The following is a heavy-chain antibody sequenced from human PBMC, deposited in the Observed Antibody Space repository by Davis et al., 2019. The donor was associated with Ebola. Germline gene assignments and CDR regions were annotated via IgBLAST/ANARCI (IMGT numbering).Heavy chain of an antibody. D-gene: IGHD3-9*01. V-gene: IGHV3-9*01. Sequence: SLKISCAASGFTFDDYAMHWVRQAPGKGLEWVSGISWNSGSIGYADSVKGRFTISRDNAKDSLYLQLNSLRDDDTAMYYCVRDLDWAFDYWGQGTLVTVSS. CDR3: VRDLDWAFDY. CDR2: ISWNSGSI. J-gene: IGHJ4*02. CDR1: GFTFDDYA.